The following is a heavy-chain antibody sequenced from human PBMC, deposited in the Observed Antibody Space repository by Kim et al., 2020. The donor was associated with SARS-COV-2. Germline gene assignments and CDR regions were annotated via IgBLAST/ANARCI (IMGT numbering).Heavy chain of an antibody. D-gene: IGHD4-17*01. CDR2: FDPEDGET. J-gene: IGHJ4*02. CDR1: GYTLTELS. CDR3: ATVRTHDYGGNSSWNYFDY. Sequence: ASVKVSCKVSGYTLTELSMHWVRQAPGKGLEWMGGFDPEDGETIYAQKFQGRVTMTEDTSTNTAYMELSSLRSEDTAVYYCATVRTHDYGGNSSWNYFDYWGQGTLVTVSS. V-gene: IGHV1-24*01.